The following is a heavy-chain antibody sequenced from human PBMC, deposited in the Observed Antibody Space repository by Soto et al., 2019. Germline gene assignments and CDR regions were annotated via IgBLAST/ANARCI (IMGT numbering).Heavy chain of an antibody. CDR3: ARDRFTLDSSTWYFDS. CDR2: INAGNGNI. Sequence: ASVKVSCKASGYTFTTYAMHWVRQAPGQGLEWMGWINAGNGNIKYSQKFQDRVTITRDTSASTAYMELSSLKSEDTAVYYCARDRFTLDSSTWYFDSWGQGTLVTVS. V-gene: IGHV1-3*01. CDR1: GYTFTTYA. D-gene: IGHD6-13*01. J-gene: IGHJ4*02.